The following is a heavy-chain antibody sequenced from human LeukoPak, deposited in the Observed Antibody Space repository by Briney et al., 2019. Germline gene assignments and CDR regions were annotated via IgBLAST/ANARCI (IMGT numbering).Heavy chain of an antibody. CDR2: ISGSGYNT. Sequence: GTLSLTCAVSGGSISSSNWWTWVRQAPGKGLEWVSSISGSGYNTYYADSVKGRVTISRDNSKNTLYLQMTSLRAEDTAVYYCAKSVVSGNYRGLDCWGQGTLVTVSS. J-gene: IGHJ4*02. V-gene: IGHV3-23*01. CDR1: GGSISSSN. CDR3: AKSVVSGNYRGLDC. D-gene: IGHD1-26*01.